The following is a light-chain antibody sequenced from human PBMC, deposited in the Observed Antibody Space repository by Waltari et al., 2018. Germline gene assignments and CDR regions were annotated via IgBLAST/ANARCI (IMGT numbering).Light chain of an antibody. CDR1: QSVSRY. CDR2: DAS. J-gene: IGKJ5*01. Sequence: EIVLTQSPATLSLSPGERATPSCRASQSVSRYLAWYQQKPGQAHRLLIYDASNRATGIPARFSGSGSGTDFTLTISGLEPEDFAVYYCQQRRNWPPITFGQGTRLEIK. V-gene: IGKV3-11*01. CDR3: QQRRNWPPIT.